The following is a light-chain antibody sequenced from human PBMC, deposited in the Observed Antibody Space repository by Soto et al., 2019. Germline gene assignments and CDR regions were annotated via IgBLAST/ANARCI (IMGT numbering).Light chain of an antibody. Sequence: EIVMTQTPLSLSVTPGQPASISCKSSQSLLHSNGKTYFYWHMQKPGQPPRLLIYEVSSRFSGVPDRFSGSGSGTDFTLKISRVEAEDVGVYYGMQSLQLPVTCGGGTKVEIK. V-gene: IGKV2D-29*01. CDR1: QSLLHSNGKTY. CDR2: EVS. CDR3: MQSLQLPVT. J-gene: IGKJ4*01.